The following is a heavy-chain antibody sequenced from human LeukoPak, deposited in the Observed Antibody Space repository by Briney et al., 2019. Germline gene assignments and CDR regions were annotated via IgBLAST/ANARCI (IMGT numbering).Heavy chain of an antibody. D-gene: IGHD6-13*01. CDR3: AKARAGDITAAFNY. CDR1: GFIFSNYA. V-gene: IGHV3-23*01. Sequence: GGSLKLSCAASGFIFSNYAMSWVRQAPGKGLEWVSGISASGGNPYYADSVKGRFTTSRDNSENTLNLQMNSLRAEDTAVYYCAKARAGDITAAFNYWGQGTLVTVSS. CDR2: ISASGGNP. J-gene: IGHJ4*02.